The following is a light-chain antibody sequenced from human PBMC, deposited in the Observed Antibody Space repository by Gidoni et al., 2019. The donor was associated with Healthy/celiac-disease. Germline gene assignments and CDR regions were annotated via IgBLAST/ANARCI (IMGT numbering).Light chain of an antibody. Sequence: SYKLTKPPSVYVSPGQTASITCSGDKLGDKYACWYHQKPGQSPVLVIYQDSKRPSGIPERFSGSKAGNTATLTISGTQAMDEADYYCQAWDSNTADVVFGGGTKLTVL. CDR3: QAWDSNTADVV. V-gene: IGLV3-1*01. J-gene: IGLJ2*01. CDR2: QDS. CDR1: KLGDKY.